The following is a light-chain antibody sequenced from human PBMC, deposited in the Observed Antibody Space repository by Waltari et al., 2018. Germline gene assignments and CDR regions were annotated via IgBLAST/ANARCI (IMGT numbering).Light chain of an antibody. J-gene: IGLJ1*01. V-gene: IGLV2-23*02. CDR2: LVN. Sequence: QSALTQPAPGSGSPGQSITIPCTGTSKDVGNYNLVSWYQQYPGKVPQLIIYLVNKRPSGVSHRFSGSKSRNTASLTISGLQAEDEADYYCFSYTGDTTLYVFGTGTKVTVL. CDR3: FSYTGDTTLYV. CDR1: SKDVGNYNL.